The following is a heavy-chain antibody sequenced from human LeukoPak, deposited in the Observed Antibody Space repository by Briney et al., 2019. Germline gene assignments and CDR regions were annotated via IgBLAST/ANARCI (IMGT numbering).Heavy chain of an antibody. CDR2: ISSSSSTI. CDR1: GFTFSSYS. Sequence: GGSLRLSCAASGFTFSSYSMNWVRQAPGKGLEWVSYISSSSSTIYYADSVKGRFTISRDNAKNSLYLQMNSLRAEDMAVYYCARDFRIGRLLWFGGFDYWGQGTLVTVSS. V-gene: IGHV3-48*01. J-gene: IGHJ4*02. D-gene: IGHD3-10*01. CDR3: ARDFRIGRLLWFGGFDY.